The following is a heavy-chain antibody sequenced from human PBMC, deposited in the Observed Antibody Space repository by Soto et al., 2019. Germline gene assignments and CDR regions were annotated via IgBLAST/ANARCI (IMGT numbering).Heavy chain of an antibody. CDR1: GFTFSSYE. J-gene: IGHJ4*02. CDR3: ARTGYYYDSSGYLLFDY. CDR2: ISSSGSTI. Sequence: EVQLVESGGGLVQPGGSLRLSCAASGFTFSSYEMNWVRQAPGKGLEWVSYISSSGSTIYYADSVKGRFTISRDNAKNSLYLQMNSLRAEDTAVYYCARTGYYYDSSGYLLFDYWGQGPLVTVSS. D-gene: IGHD3-22*01. V-gene: IGHV3-48*03.